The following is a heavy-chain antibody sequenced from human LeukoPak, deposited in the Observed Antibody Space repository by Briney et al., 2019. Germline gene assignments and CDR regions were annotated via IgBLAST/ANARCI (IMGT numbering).Heavy chain of an antibody. D-gene: IGHD6-13*01. Sequence: SETLSLTCTVSGGSMSSHYWSWIRQPPGKGLEWIGNIYNSGSTNYNPSLKSRVTISVDTSKNQFSLKLSSVTAADTAVYYCARGPSRAAGTWAYYYYGMDVWGQGTTVTVSS. V-gene: IGHV4-59*11. CDR3: ARGPSRAAGTWAYYYYGMDV. J-gene: IGHJ6*02. CDR2: IYNSGST. CDR1: GGSMSSHY.